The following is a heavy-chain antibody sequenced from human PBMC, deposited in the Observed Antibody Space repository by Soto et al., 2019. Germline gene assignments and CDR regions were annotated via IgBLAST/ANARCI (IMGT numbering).Heavy chain of an antibody. CDR1: GSSMRDYY. V-gene: IGHV4-59*01. CDR2: IYHTGTT. J-gene: IGHJ4*02. D-gene: IGHD3-10*01. Sequence: QVQLQESGPGLVKPSGTLSLTCHVSGSSMRDYYWSWIRQSPGKGLEWFGYIYHTGTTNYNPSLKCRVTMSIDTSSNQFSLRVRSVTAADTAVYFCTRVPLDVTYGADFWGQGTMVTVSS. CDR3: TRVPLDVTYGADF.